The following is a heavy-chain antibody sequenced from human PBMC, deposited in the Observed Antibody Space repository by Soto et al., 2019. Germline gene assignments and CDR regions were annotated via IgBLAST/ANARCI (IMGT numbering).Heavy chain of an antibody. V-gene: IGHV3-9*01. Sequence: GGSLRLSCAASGFTFDDYAMHWVRQAPGKGLEWVSGISWNSGSIGYADSVKGRFTISRDNAKNSLYMQMNSLRAEDTDLYLCAKDKWAAVAGTENFDYWGQGTLVTVSS. CDR2: ISWNSGSI. J-gene: IGHJ4*02. CDR1: GFTFDDYA. CDR3: AKDKWAAVAGTENFDY. D-gene: IGHD6-19*01.